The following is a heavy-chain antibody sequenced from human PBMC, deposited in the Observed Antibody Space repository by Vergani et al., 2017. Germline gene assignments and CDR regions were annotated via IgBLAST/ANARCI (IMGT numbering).Heavy chain of an antibody. CDR2: ISSSSSTI. CDR1: GFTFSSYS. CDR3: ARGEKVWGGAFDI. Sequence: EVQLVESGGGLVQPGGSLRLSCAASGFTFSSYSMNWARQAPGKGLEWVSYISSSSSTIYYADSVKGRFTISRDNAKNSLYLQMNSLRAEDTAVYYCARGEKVWGGAFDIWGQGTMVTVSS. D-gene: IGHD3-16*01. J-gene: IGHJ3*02. V-gene: IGHV3-48*01.